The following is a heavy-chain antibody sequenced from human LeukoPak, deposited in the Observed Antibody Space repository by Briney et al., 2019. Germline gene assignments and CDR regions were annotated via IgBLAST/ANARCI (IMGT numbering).Heavy chain of an antibody. CDR2: ISAYNGNT. D-gene: IGHD4-11*01. J-gene: IGHJ4*01. CDR3: ASIDTVLHY. CDR1: RYTSTGDG. Sequence: VASVKDSFEASRYTSTGDGIRWVRQAPGQGLEWMGWISAYNGNTNYAQKLQGRVTMTTDTSTSTAYMELRSLRSDDTAVYYCASIDTVLHYWGNRAQGTVSS. V-gene: IGHV1-18*01.